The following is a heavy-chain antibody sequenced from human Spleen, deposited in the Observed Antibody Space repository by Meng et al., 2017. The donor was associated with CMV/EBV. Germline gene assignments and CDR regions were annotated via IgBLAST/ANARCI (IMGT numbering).Heavy chain of an antibody. CDR3: VCPEINGLSKHFDH. Sequence: GESLKISCAASGFTVSSNYMNWVRQAPGKGLEWVSSISSAGGFIYLADSLKARFTISRDNDKNFLYLQMNSLRAEDTAIYYCVCPEINGLSKHFDHWGQGTLVTVSS. CDR2: ISSAGGFI. D-gene: IGHD1-14*01. V-gene: IGHV3-21*01. J-gene: IGHJ4*02. CDR1: GFTVSSNY.